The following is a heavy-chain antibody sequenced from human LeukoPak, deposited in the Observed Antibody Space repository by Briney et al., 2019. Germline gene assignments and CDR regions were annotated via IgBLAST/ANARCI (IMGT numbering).Heavy chain of an antibody. CDR3: ARDQANLAVAGDAFDI. CDR2: IWYDGSNK. V-gene: IGHV3-33*08. J-gene: IGHJ3*02. CDR1: GFTVSSNY. Sequence: GGSLRLSCAASGFTVSSNYMSWVRQAPGKGLEWVAVIWYDGSNKYYADSVKGRFTISRDNSKNTLYLQMNSLRAEDTAVYYCARDQANLAVAGDAFDIWGQGTMATVSS. D-gene: IGHD6-19*01.